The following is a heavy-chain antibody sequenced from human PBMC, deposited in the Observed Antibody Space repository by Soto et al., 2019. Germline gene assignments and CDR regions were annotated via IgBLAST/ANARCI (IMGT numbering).Heavy chain of an antibody. CDR1: GGTFSKDA. D-gene: IGHD5-18*01. V-gene: IGHV1-69*01. J-gene: IGHJ6*02. CDR2: LIPVFGSP. Sequence: QVQLVQSGAEVKKPGSSVTVSCKTSGGTFSKDAINWVRQAPGQGLEWRGLLIPVFGSPIYAQKFQGRIRITADESTSTAFMDLSSLRSEDTAVYYCTRVLGYTFEPGKTRYYAMDVWGQGTPVSVSS. CDR3: TRVLGYTFEPGKTRYYAMDV.